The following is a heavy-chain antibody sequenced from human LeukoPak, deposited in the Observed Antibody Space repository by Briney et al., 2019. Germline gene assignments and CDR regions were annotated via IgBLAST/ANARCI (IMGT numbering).Heavy chain of an antibody. CDR3: ARGSSVATTYTYYYGIDV. V-gene: IGHV3-30*04. CDR1: GFTFSSYA. D-gene: IGHD5-12*01. J-gene: IGHJ6*02. CDR2: ISYDGSNK. Sequence: PGRSLRLSCAASGFTFSSYAMHWVRQAPGKGLEWVAVISYDGSNKYYADSVKGRFTISRDNSKNTLYLQMNSLRAEDTAVYYCARGSSVATTYTYYYGIDVWGQGTTVTVSS.